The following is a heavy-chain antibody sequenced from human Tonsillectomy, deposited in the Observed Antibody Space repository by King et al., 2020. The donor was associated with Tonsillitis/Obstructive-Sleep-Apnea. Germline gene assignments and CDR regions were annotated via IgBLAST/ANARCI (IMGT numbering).Heavy chain of an antibody. V-gene: IGHV3-23*04. CDR1: GFTFSNYA. J-gene: IGHJ4*02. CDR3: AKERGDGDYDLDY. CDR2: VSGGHGST. Sequence: VQLVESGGGLVQPGGSLRLSCAASGFTFSNYAMSWVRQAPGKGLEWVSSVSGGHGSTYYADSVKGRFTVYRDNSKRTLYLQMNSLRVEDTAVYYCAKERGDGDYDLDYWGQGTLVTVSS. D-gene: IGHD4-17*01.